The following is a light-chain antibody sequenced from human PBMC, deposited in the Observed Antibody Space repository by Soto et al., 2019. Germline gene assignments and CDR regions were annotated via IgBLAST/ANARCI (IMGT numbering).Light chain of an antibody. CDR2: WAS. V-gene: IGKV4-1*01. Sequence: DIVMTQSPDSLAVSLGERATINCKSSQSVLYRTNNQNYLAWYQQKPGQPPKLLIDWASTRESGVPDRFSGSGSGADFTLTISSLQAEDVAIYYCQQYYSTPLAFGGGTKVEIK. CDR3: QQYYSTPLA. J-gene: IGKJ4*01. CDR1: QSVLYRTNNQNY.